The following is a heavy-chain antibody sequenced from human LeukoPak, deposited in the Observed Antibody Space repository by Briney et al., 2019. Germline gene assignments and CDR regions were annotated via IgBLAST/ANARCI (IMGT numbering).Heavy chain of an antibody. V-gene: IGHV4-59*12. CDR1: GGSISSYY. CDR2: IYYSGST. D-gene: IGHD6-19*01. CDR3: AREGYSSGSGY. J-gene: IGHJ4*02. Sequence: SETLSLTCTVSGGSISSYYWSWIRQPPGKGLEWIGYIYYSGSTNYNPSLKSRVTMSVDTSKNQFSLKLSSVTAADTAVYYCAREGYSSGSGYWGQGTLVTVSS.